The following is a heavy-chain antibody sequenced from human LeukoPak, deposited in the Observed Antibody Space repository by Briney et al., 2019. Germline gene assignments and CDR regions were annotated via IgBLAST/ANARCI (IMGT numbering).Heavy chain of an antibody. CDR3: ARSDYDLLTGYSAVYFDF. J-gene: IGHJ4*02. V-gene: IGHV4-59*01. CDR2: IYYSGST. Sequence: SETLSLTCTVSGGSISSYYWSWIRQPPGKGLEWIGYIYYSGSTYYNPSLKSRVTISVDTSKNQFFLKLSSLTAADTAVYYCARSDYDLLTGYSAVYFDFWGQGALVTVSS. CDR1: GGSISSYY. D-gene: IGHD3-9*01.